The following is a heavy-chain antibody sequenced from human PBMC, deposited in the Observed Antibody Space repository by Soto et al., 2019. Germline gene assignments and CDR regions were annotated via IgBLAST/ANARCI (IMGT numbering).Heavy chain of an antibody. Sequence: GESLKISCKGSGYSFTSYWIGWVRQMPGKGLECMGIIYPGDSDTRYSPSFQGQVTISADKSISTAYLQWSSLKASDTAMYYCAGGGVRGVITRTRDYYGMDVWGQGATVTVSS. V-gene: IGHV5-51*01. J-gene: IGHJ6*02. CDR3: AGGGVRGVITRTRDYYGMDV. CDR1: GYSFTSYW. CDR2: IYPGDSDT. D-gene: IGHD3-10*01.